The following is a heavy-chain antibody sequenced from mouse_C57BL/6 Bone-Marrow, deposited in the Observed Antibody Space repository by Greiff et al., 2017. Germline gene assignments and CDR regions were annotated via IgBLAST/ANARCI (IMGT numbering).Heavy chain of an antibody. J-gene: IGHJ2*01. D-gene: IGHD2-3*01. V-gene: IGHV14-4*01. CDR2: IDPEIGDT. CDR3: SAFDGNYFDF. CDR1: GFTITDDY. Sequence: VQLQQSGAELVRPGASVKMSCTASGFTITDDYIHWVKQRPEQGLEWIGWIDPEIGDTNYAPKFQGKATLTSDTSSTTAYLQLSSLTSEDSAVYYCSAFDGNYFDFWGQGTPLTVAS.